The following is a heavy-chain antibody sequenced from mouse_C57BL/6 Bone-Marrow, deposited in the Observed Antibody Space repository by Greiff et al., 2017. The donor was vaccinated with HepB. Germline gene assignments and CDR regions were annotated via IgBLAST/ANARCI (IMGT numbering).Heavy chain of an antibody. J-gene: IGHJ1*01. V-gene: IGHV14-4*01. CDR2: IDPENGDT. CDR1: GFNIKDDY. Sequence: EVMLVESGAELVRPGASVKLSCTASGFNIKDDYMHWVKQRPEQGLEWIGWIDPENGDTEYAPKFQGKATITADQSSNTAYMQLSSLTSEDTAVYYCTTDSNHRYFDVWGPGTTVTVSS. D-gene: IGHD2-5*01. CDR3: TTDSNHRYFDV.